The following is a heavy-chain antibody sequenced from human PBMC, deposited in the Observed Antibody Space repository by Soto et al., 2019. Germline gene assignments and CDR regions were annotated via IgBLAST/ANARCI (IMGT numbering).Heavy chain of an antibody. V-gene: IGHV4-31*03. D-gene: IGHD6-6*01. Sequence: QVQLQESGPGLVKPSQTLSLTCTVSGGSISSGGYCWSWIRQRPGKGLEWIGYIYYSGSTYYNPSVKRRVTISVETSKNPVYLKLSSVTAADTGVHDCARGGVTTREYSRPYNWFDPWGQGPLVTVS. CDR2: IYYSGST. CDR1: GGSISSGGYC. J-gene: IGHJ5*02. CDR3: ARGGVTTREYSRPYNWFDP.